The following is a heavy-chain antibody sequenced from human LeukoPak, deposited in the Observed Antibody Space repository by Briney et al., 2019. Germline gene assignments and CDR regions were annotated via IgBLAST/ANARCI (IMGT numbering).Heavy chain of an antibody. V-gene: IGHV3-7*03. CDR3: ATYSGAHHKTFDD. Sequence: GGSLRLSCAASGFSLSTYWMSWVRQAPGKGLEWVANIKQDESEKDYVDSVKGRFTISRDDAKNSLYLQMSSLRAEDTAVYYCATYSGAHHKTFDDWGQGTLVTVSS. CDR1: GFSLSTYW. D-gene: IGHD1-26*01. CDR2: IKQDESEK. J-gene: IGHJ4*02.